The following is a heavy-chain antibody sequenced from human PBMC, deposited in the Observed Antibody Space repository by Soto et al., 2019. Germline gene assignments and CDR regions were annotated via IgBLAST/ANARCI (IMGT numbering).Heavy chain of an antibody. CDR2: INAGNGNT. CDR1: GYTFTSYA. D-gene: IGHD3-22*01. V-gene: IGHV1-3*01. CDR3: ARTSGYYVYDY. J-gene: IGHJ4*02. Sequence: QVQLVQSGAEVKKPGASVKVSCKASGYTFTSYAMHWVRQAPGQRLEWMGWINAGNGNTNYSQKFQGRVTITRDTSASTAYMEPSSLRSEDTAVYYCARTSGYYVYDYWGQGTLVTVSS.